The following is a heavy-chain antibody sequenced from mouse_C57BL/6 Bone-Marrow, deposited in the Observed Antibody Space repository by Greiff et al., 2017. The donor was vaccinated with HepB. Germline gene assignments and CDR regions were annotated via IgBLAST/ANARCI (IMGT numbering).Heavy chain of an antibody. CDR1: GYSITSGYY. J-gene: IGHJ2*01. D-gene: IGHD2-4*01. CDR2: ISYDGSN. CDR3: AREGAYDYAFDY. V-gene: IGHV3-6*01. Sequence: EVQLQESGPGLVKPSQSLSLTCSVTGYSITSGYYWNWIRQFPGNKLEWMGYISYDGSNNYNPSLKNRISITRDTSKNQFFLKLNSVTTEDTATLYCAREGAYDYAFDYWGQGTTLTVSS.